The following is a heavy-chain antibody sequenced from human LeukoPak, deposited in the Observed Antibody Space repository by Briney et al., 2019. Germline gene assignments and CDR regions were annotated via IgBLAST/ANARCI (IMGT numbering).Heavy chain of an antibody. J-gene: IGHJ4*02. D-gene: IGHD3-10*01. CDR2: ISYDGSNK. CDR1: GFTFSSYA. Sequence: GGSLRLSCALSGFTFSSYAIHGVRQAPGKGLEWVAGISYDGSNKYYADSVKGRFTISRDNSKNTLYLQMNSLRAEDTAVYYCARDGVTMVRGVISVWGQGTLVTVSS. V-gene: IGHV3-30*04. CDR3: ARDGVTMVRGVISV.